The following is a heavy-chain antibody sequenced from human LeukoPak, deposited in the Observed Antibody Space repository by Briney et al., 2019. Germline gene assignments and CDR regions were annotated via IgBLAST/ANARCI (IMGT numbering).Heavy chain of an antibody. D-gene: IGHD1-26*01. CDR3: ARVGGSNAFDI. CDR2: INSDGSST. CDR1: EFTFSIYW. V-gene: IGHV3-74*01. J-gene: IGHJ3*02. Sequence: GGSLRLSCAASEFTFSIYWMHWVRQAPGKGLVWVSRINSDGSSTSYADSVKGRFTISRDNAKNTLSLQMNSLRAEDTAVYYCARVGGSNAFDIWGQGTMVIVSS.